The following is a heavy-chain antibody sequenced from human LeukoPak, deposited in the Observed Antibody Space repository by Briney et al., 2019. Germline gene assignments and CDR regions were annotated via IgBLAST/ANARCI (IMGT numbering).Heavy chain of an antibody. CDR3: AKGSSHHQDIVVVPAAIVPDY. V-gene: IGHV3-23*01. Sequence: GGSLRLSCAASGFTFSSYAMSWVRQAPGKGLEWVSAISGSGGSTYYADSVKGRFTISRDNSKNTLYLQMNSLRAEDTAVYYCAKGSSHHQDIVVVPAAIVPDYWGQGTLVTVSS. J-gene: IGHJ4*02. CDR2: ISGSGGST. D-gene: IGHD2-2*01. CDR1: GFTFSSYA.